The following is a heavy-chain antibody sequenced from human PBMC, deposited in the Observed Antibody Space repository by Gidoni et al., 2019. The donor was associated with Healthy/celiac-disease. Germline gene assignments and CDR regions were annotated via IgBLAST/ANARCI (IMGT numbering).Heavy chain of an antibody. CDR3: ARDWYYDILTGMDV. J-gene: IGHJ6*02. V-gene: IGHV3-33*01. Sequence: QVQLVESGGGVVQPGRSLRLSCAASGFTFSSYGMHWVRQAPGKGLEWVAVIWYDGSNKYYADSVKGRFTISRDNSKNTLYLQMNSLRAEDTAVYYCARDWYYDILTGMDVWGQGTTVTVSS. D-gene: IGHD3-9*01. CDR1: GFTFSSYG. CDR2: IWYDGSNK.